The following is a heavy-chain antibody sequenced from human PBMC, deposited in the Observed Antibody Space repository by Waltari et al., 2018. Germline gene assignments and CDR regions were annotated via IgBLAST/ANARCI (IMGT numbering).Heavy chain of an antibody. J-gene: IGHJ1*01. CDR3: AGGWPPITMGRGVRQGRHFQH. CDR1: GGSISSSSYY. V-gene: IGHV4-39*01. D-gene: IGHD3-10*01. CDR2: IYYRGSS. Sequence: QLQLQESGPGLVKPSETLSLTCTVSGGSISSSSYYWGWFRQPPGKGLEWFGSIYYRGSSNYNPTVKRRVTITVDTSENQFSLKLSSVTAADTAVYYCAGGWPPITMGRGVRQGRHFQHWGQGTLVTVSS.